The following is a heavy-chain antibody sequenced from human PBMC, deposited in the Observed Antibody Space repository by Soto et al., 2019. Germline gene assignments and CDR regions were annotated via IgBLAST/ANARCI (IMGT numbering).Heavy chain of an antibody. CDR1: GNIFNGYG. V-gene: IGHV3-33*01. D-gene: IGHD1-26*01. CDR3: ARAGLGDTTFFGYNDY. Sequence: VQLVESGGGVVQPGGSLRLSCAASGNIFNGYGMHWVRQPPGKGLEWVAIIRYDGTNIFYADSVKGRFTISTDNSKNTLYLQMNSLRVEDTALYYCARAGLGDTTFFGYNDYWGQGTLLTVSS. J-gene: IGHJ4*02. CDR2: IRYDGTNI.